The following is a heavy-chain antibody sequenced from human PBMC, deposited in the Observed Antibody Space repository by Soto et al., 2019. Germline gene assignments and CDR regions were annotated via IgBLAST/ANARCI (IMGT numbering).Heavy chain of an antibody. Sequence: PSETLSLTCAVYGGSFSGYYWRWIRQPPGKGLEWIGEINHSGSTNYNPSLKSRVTISVDTSKTQFSLKLSSVTAADTAVYYCARGPGEYSYGYFQGNAEAGTRWFGPWGQGTLVTVSS. CDR1: GGSFSGYY. CDR3: ARGPGEYSYGYFQGNAEAGTRWFGP. J-gene: IGHJ5*02. CDR2: INHSGST. D-gene: IGHD5-18*01. V-gene: IGHV4-34*01.